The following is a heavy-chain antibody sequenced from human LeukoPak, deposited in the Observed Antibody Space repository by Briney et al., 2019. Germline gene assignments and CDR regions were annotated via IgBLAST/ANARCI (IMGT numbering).Heavy chain of an antibody. Sequence: PGGSLRLACAASGFNVSSNYMSWVRQAPGKGLEWVSVIYSGGSTYYADSVKGRFTISRDNSKNTLYLQMNSLRAEDTAVYYCARGYYSGGSCYSAWFDPWGQGTLVTVSS. J-gene: IGHJ5*02. V-gene: IGHV3-53*01. CDR3: ARGYYSGGSCYSAWFDP. CDR2: IYSGGST. CDR1: GFNVSSNY. D-gene: IGHD2-15*01.